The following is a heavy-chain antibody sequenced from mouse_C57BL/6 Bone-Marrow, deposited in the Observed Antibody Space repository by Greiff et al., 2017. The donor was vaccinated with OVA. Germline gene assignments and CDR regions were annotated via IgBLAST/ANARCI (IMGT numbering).Heavy chain of an antibody. Sequence: EVKLVESGGGLVQSGRSLRLSCATSGFTFSDFYMEWVRQAPGKGLEWIAASRNKANDYTTEYSASVKGRFIVSRDTSQSILYIQMNALRAEDTAIYYCARDRGTGTFDYWGQGTTLAVSS. V-gene: IGHV7-1*01. J-gene: IGHJ2*01. CDR1: GFTFSDFY. CDR3: ARDRGTGTFDY. CDR2: SRNKANDYTT. D-gene: IGHD4-1*01.